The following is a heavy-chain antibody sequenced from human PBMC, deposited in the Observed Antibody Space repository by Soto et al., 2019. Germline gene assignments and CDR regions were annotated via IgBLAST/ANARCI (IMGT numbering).Heavy chain of an antibody. J-gene: IGHJ4*02. V-gene: IGHV3-30-3*01. CDR3: ARDETRGAAAGTLHY. Sequence: QVQLVESGGGVVQPGRSLRLSCAASGFTFSSYAMHWVRQAPGKGLEWVAVISYDGSNKYYADSVKGRFTISRDNSKNTLYLQMNSLRAEDTAVYYCARDETRGAAAGTLHYWGQGTLVTVSS. CDR1: GFTFSSYA. D-gene: IGHD6-13*01. CDR2: ISYDGSNK.